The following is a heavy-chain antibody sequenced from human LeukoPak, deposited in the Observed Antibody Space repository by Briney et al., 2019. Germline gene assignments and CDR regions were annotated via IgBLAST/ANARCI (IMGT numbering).Heavy chain of an antibody. Sequence: KLSCKASGVTSSSYAISWVPQSPGQGLEWMGGIIPIFGTASYAQKFQGRVTITADESTSTAYMELSSLRSEDTAVYYCARGAPPDYDSSGYYLLFWYFDYWGQGTLVTVSS. CDR2: IIPIFGTA. CDR1: GVTSSSYA. D-gene: IGHD3-22*01. J-gene: IGHJ4*02. V-gene: IGHV1-69*01. CDR3: ARGAPPDYDSSGYYLLFWYFDY.